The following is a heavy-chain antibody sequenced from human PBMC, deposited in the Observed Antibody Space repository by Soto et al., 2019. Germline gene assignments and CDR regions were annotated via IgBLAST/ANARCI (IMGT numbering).Heavy chain of an antibody. J-gene: IGHJ4*02. CDR1: GGSISSYY. Sequence: PSETLSLTCTVSGGSISSYYWSWIRQPPGKGLEWIGYIYYSGSTNYNPSLKSRVTISVDTSKNQFSLKLSSVTAADTAVYYCARYSGYDQKYYFDYWGQGTLVTVSS. V-gene: IGHV4-59*01. CDR2: IYYSGST. D-gene: IGHD5-12*01. CDR3: ARYSGYDQKYYFDY.